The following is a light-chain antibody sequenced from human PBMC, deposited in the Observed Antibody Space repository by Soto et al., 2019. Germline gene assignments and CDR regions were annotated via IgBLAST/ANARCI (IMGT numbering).Light chain of an antibody. CDR3: CSYAGSRTHVL. CDR1: SSDVGSYNL. V-gene: IGLV2-23*02. Sequence: QSALTQPASVSGSPGQSITISCIGTSSDVGSYNLVSWYQQHPGKAPKVLIYEVSERPSGVSNRFSGSKSGNTASLTISGPQAEDEAEYYCCSYAGSRTHVLFGGGTQLTVL. J-gene: IGLJ2*01. CDR2: EVS.